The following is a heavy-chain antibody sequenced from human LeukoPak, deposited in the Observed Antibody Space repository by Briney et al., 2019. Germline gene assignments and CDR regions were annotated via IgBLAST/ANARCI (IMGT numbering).Heavy chain of an antibody. CDR1: GSTFSSYE. CDR3: ARSSYGLFDY. D-gene: IGHD5-18*01. CDR2: ISSSGSTI. Sequence: GGSLRLSCAASGSTFSSYEMNWVRQAPGKGLEWVSYISSSGSTIYYADSVKGRFPISRDNAKNSLYLQMNSLRAEDTAVYYCARSSYGLFDYWGQGTLVTVSS. J-gene: IGHJ4*02. V-gene: IGHV3-48*03.